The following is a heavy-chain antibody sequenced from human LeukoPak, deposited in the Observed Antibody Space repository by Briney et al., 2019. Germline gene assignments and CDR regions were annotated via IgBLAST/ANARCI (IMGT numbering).Heavy chain of an antibody. CDR1: GGSISSYY. Sequence: SETLSLTCTVSGGSISSYYWSWIRQPPGKGLEWIGYIYHSGSTYYNPSLKSRVTISVDRSKNQFSLKLSSVTAADTAVYYCARVSQVGGWFDPWGQGTLVTVSS. V-gene: IGHV4-59*12. CDR3: ARVSQVGGWFDP. CDR2: IYHSGST. D-gene: IGHD2-2*01. J-gene: IGHJ5*02.